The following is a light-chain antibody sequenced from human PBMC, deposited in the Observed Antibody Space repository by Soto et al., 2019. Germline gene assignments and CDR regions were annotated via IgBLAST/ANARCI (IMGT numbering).Light chain of an antibody. CDR2: KAS. Sequence: DIQMTQSPSTLSASVGDRVTITCRASQSISSWLAWYQQKPGKAPKLPIYKASSLESGVPSRFSGSGSGTEFTLTISSLKPDDFATYYCQQYNSYSPWTFGQGTKVEIK. J-gene: IGKJ1*01. CDR3: QQYNSYSPWT. V-gene: IGKV1-5*03. CDR1: QSISSW.